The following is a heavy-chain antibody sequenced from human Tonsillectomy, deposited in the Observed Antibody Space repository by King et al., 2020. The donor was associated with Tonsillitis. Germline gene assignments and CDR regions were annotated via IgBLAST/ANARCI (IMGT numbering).Heavy chain of an antibody. CDR3: AKGAGFGCSSPSCPVDY. D-gene: IGHD2-2*01. Sequence: VQLVESGGGLVQPGRSLRLSCAASGFTFDDYAMHWVRQAPGKGLEWVSGISWNSGSIGYADSVKGRFTISRDNAKKSLYLQMNSLRAEDTALYYCAKGAGFGCSSPSCPVDYWGQGTLVTVSS. CDR1: GFTFDDYA. V-gene: IGHV3-9*01. CDR2: ISWNSGSI. J-gene: IGHJ4*02.